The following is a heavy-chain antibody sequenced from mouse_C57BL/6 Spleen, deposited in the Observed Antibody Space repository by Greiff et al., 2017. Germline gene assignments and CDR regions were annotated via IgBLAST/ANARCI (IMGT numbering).Heavy chain of an antibody. Sequence: EVQLQQSGPELVKPGASVKISCKASGYTFTDYYMNWVKQSHGKSLEWIGDINPNNGGTSYNQKFKGKATLTVDKSSSTAYMELRSLTSEDSAVYYCARLTTGAMDYWGQGTSVTVSS. CDR2: INPNNGGT. J-gene: IGHJ4*01. V-gene: IGHV1-26*01. CDR1: GYTFTDYY. CDR3: ARLTTGAMDY. D-gene: IGHD1-1*01.